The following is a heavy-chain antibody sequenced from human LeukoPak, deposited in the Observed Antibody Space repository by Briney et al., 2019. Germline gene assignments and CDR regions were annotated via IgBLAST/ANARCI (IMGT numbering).Heavy chain of an antibody. CDR2: IKGDGSDK. Sequence: GGSLRLSCAASGFTFSIYWMMWVRQAPGKGLEWVAYIKGDGSDKYYVDSVRGWFTISRDNAENSLYLQMNSLRAEDTAVYYCARDAGYGGNSDFWGQGTLVTVSS. CDR1: GFTFSIYW. V-gene: IGHV3-7*01. D-gene: IGHD4-23*01. J-gene: IGHJ4*02. CDR3: ARDAGYGGNSDF.